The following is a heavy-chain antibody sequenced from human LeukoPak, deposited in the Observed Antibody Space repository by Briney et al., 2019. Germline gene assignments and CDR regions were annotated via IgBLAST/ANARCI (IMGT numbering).Heavy chain of an antibody. CDR1: GFTFSSYA. J-gene: IGHJ4*02. D-gene: IGHD2-2*01. CDR2: ISGSGGST. CDR3: AKDSRPRSWDMGY. Sequence: GGSLRLSCAASGFTFSSYAMSWVRQAPGEGVEWVSAISGSGGSTYYADSVKGRFTISRDNSKNTLYLQMNSLRAEDTAVYYCAKDSRPRSWDMGYWGQGTLVTVSS. V-gene: IGHV3-23*01.